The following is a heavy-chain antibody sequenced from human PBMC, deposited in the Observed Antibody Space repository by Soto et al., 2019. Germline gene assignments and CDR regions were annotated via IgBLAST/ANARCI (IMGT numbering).Heavy chain of an antibody. CDR2: INSDGSST. V-gene: IGHV3-74*01. J-gene: IGHJ4*02. CDR3: ARGGAEDLYYFDY. Sequence: GGSLRLSCAASGFTFSSYWMHWVRQAPGKGLVWVSRINSDGSSTSYADSVKGRFTISRDNAKNTLYMQMNSLGAEDTAVYYCARGGAEDLYYFDYWGQGTLVTVSS. D-gene: IGHD1-26*01. CDR1: GFTFSSYW.